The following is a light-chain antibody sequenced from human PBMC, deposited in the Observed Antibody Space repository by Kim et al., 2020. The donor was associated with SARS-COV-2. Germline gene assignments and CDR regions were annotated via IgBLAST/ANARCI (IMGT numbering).Light chain of an antibody. Sequence: SYELTQPPSVSVSPGQTATITCSGQKLGEKFACWYQQMPGRSPTLLIYEDNKRPPGIPERFSGSNSGDTATLTISGTQAVDEADYYCQTWDGSAAVFGGG. CDR1: KLGEKF. J-gene: IGLJ3*02. CDR2: EDN. V-gene: IGLV3-1*01. CDR3: QTWDGSAAV.